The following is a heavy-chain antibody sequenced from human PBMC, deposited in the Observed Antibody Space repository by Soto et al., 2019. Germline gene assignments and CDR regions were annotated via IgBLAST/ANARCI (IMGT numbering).Heavy chain of an antibody. V-gene: IGHV3-21*01. CDR2: ISSSSSYI. CDR3: ARDWDDSSGYYQNHYYDGMDV. J-gene: IGHJ6*02. D-gene: IGHD3-22*01. Sequence: EVQLVESGGGLVKPGGSLRLCCAASGFTFSTYTMNWVRQAPGKGLEWVSSISSSSSYIYYADSMKGRFTISRDNANNSLYLQMNSLRAEDTAVYYCARDWDDSSGYYQNHYYDGMDVWGQGTTVTVSS. CDR1: GFTFSTYT.